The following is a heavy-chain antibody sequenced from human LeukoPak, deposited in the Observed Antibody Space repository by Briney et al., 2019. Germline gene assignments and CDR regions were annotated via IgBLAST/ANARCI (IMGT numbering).Heavy chain of an antibody. J-gene: IGHJ3*02. CDR1: GFTFSSYW. CDR3: ARDRNWGSGGDAFDI. Sequence: GSLRLSCAASGFTFSSYWMHWVRQAPGKGLVWVSRINSDGSSTSYADSVKGRFTISRDNAKNTLYLQMNSLRAEDTAVYYCARDRNWGSGGDAFDIWGQGSMVTVSS. CDR2: INSDGSST. V-gene: IGHV3-74*01. D-gene: IGHD7-27*01.